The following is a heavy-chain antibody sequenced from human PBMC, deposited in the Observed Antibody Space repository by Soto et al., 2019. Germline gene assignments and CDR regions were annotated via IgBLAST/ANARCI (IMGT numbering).Heavy chain of an antibody. J-gene: IGHJ4*02. CDR2: IYHSGVT. Sequence: SETQSLTCAVSGGSIRSNNWWSWVRQPPGKGLEWIGEIYHSGVTNYNPSLKSRVTISVDKSKNQFSLKLSSLTAADTAVYYCARISAYHFDYWGQGTLVTVSS. V-gene: IGHV4-4*02. CDR3: ARISAYHFDY. D-gene: IGHD3-16*01. CDR1: GGSIRSNNW.